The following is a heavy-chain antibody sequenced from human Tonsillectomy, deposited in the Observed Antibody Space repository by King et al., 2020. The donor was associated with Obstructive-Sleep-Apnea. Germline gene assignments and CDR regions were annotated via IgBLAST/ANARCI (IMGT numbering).Heavy chain of an antibody. CDR1: GGSISTYH. CDR3: ARVGVDYDILPGHNRHRDWFDP. D-gene: IGHD3-9*01. J-gene: IGHJ5*02. CDR2: IDYDGST. Sequence: VQLQESGPGLVKPSETLSLTCTVSGGSISTYHWSWIRQPPGKGLEWIGYIDYDGSTSYNPSLKSRVTILVDTSKSQFSLKLSSVTAADTAVYYCARVGVDYDILPGHNRHRDWFDPWGQGTLVTVSS. V-gene: IGHV4-59*01.